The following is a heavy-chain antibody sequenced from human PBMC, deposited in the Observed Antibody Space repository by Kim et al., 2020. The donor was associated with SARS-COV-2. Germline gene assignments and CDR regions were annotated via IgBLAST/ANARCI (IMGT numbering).Heavy chain of an antibody. CDR3: TRSFLWFGELLPPSKVSFYFDY. J-gene: IGHJ4*02. D-gene: IGHD3-10*01. CDR2: IYYSGST. CDR1: GGSISSSSYY. Sequence: SETLSLTCTVSGGSISSSSYYWGWIRQPPGKGLEWIGSIYYSGSTYYNPSLKSRVTISVDTSKNQFSLKLSSVTAADTALYYCTRSFLWFGELLPPSKVSFYFDYWGQGTLVTVSS. V-gene: IGHV4-39*01.